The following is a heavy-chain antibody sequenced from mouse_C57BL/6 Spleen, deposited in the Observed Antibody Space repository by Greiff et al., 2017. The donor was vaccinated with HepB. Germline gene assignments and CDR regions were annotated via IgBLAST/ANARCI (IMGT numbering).Heavy chain of an antibody. CDR1: GYSITSGYY. D-gene: IGHD1-1*01. J-gene: IGHJ2*01. CDR3: ARRGSDYFDY. CDR2: ISYDGSN. V-gene: IGHV3-6*01. Sequence: DVKLVESGPGLVKPSQSLSLTCSVTGYSITSGYYWNWIRQFPGNKLEWMGYISYDGSNNYNPSLKNRISITRDPSKNQFFLKLNSVTTEDTATYYCARRGSDYFDYWGQGTTLTVSS.